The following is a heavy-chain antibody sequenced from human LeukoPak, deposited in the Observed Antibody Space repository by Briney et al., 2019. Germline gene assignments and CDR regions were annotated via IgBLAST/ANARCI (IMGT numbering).Heavy chain of an antibody. CDR1: GGSISSYY. D-gene: IGHD3-9*01. CDR2: IYTSGST. V-gene: IGHV4-4*07. Sequence: TLSLTCTVSGGSISSYYWSWIRQPAGKGLEWIGRIYTSGSTNYNPSLKSRVTISVDTSKNQFSLKLSSVTAADTAVYYCARGEYDILTGYYPPYYWGQGTLVTVSS. J-gene: IGHJ4*02. CDR3: ARGEYDILTGYYPPYY.